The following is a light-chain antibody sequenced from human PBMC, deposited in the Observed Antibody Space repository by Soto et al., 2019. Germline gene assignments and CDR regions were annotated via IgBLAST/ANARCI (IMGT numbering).Light chain of an antibody. CDR2: DDR. J-gene: IGLJ2*01. CDR1: NIGSKS. V-gene: IGLV3-21*02. CDR3: QVWDSSSGVV. Sequence: SSELTQPPSVSVAPGQTARITCGGNNIGSKSVQWYQQKPGQAPVLVVYDDRDRPSGIPERFSGSNSGNTATLTISRVEGGDEADYYCQVWDSSSGVVFGGGTKLTVL.